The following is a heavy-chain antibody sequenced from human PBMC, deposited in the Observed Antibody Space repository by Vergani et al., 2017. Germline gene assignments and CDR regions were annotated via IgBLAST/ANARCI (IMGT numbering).Heavy chain of an antibody. J-gene: IGHJ4*02. CDR3: ARGWDSGWYGELGY. V-gene: IGHV4-59*01. D-gene: IGHD6-19*01. CDR1: GDSISSYY. Sequence: QVQLQESGPGLVKPSETLSLTCTVSGDSISSYYWTWIRQPPGKGLEWIGNIYYTGSTNYNPSLQSRVTMSVDTSNNQFSLRLSSVTAADTAVYYCARGWDSGWYGELGYWGQGTLVTVSS. CDR2: IYYTGST.